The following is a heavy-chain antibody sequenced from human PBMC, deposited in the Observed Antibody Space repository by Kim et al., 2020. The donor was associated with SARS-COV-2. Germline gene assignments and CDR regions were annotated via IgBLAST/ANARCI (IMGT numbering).Heavy chain of an antibody. CDR3: AKEGGPGYSSD. D-gene: IGHD6-19*01. Sequence: GGSLRLSCAASGFTFSSYGMHWVRQAPGKGLECVAVIWYDGSNKYYADSVKGRFTISRDNSKNTLYLQMNSLRAEDTAVYYCAKEGGPGYSSDWGQGTLV. CDR1: GFTFSSYG. V-gene: IGHV3-33*06. J-gene: IGHJ4*02. CDR2: IWYDGSNK.